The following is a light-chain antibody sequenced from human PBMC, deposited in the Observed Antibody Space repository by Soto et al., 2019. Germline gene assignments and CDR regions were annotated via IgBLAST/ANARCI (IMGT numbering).Light chain of an antibody. J-gene: IGLJ3*02. V-gene: IGLV2-14*01. CDR1: SSDVGGYNY. CDR2: EVS. Sequence: QSALTQPASVSGSPGQSITISCTGTSSDVGGYNYVSWYQHHPGKAPKLMIYEVSNRPSGVSNRFSSSKSGNTASLTISGLHAAHYAFSCCTLFATSYTQVFGGGTKLTVL. CDR3: TLFATSYTQV.